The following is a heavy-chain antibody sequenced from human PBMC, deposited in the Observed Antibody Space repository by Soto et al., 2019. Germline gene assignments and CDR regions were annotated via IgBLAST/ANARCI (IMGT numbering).Heavy chain of an antibody. D-gene: IGHD6-13*01. V-gene: IGHV1-18*04. CDR3: ARDLVGSSGYYRGRRNDAVDI. CDR2: ICAYNGNT. Sequence: ASVQVSCKASGYTFTSHGISWVRLAPGQGREWMGWICAYNGNTNYVQKLQGRVTMTTDTSTSTAYMERRSLRADVPAVYYCARDLVGSSGYYRGRRNDAVDIWGQGTMVT. CDR1: GYTFTSHG. J-gene: IGHJ3*02.